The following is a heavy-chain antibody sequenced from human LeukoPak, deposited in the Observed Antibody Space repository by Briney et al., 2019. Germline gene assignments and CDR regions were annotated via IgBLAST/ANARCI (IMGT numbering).Heavy chain of an antibody. CDR2: INPNSGGT. V-gene: IGHV1-2*02. CDR3: ARVCSGGSCYSVGAFDI. CDR1: GYTFTSYD. J-gene: IGHJ3*02. Sequence: GASVKVSCKASGYTFTSYDINWVRQAPGQGLEWMGWINPNSGGTNYAQKFQGRVTMTRDTSISTAYMELSRLRSDDTAVYYCARVCSGGSCYSVGAFDIWGQGTMVTVSS. D-gene: IGHD2-15*01.